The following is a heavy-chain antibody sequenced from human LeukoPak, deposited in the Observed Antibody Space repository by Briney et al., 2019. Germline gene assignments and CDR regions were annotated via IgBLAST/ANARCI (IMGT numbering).Heavy chain of an antibody. D-gene: IGHD3-10*01. Sequence: GGSLRLSCAASGFTVSGNYMSWVRQAPGKGLEWVSILYLGGNTYYADSVKGRFTISRDNSKNTLYLQMNSLRAEDTAVYYCAKDLAGELLWFGDHFDYWGQGTLVTVSS. J-gene: IGHJ4*02. CDR1: GFTVSGNY. V-gene: IGHV3-66*01. CDR2: LYLGGNT. CDR3: AKDLAGELLWFGDHFDY.